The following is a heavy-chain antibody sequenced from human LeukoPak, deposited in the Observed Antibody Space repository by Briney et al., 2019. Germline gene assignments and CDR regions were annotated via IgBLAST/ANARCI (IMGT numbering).Heavy chain of an antibody. CDR2: ISGSGGST. J-gene: IGHJ4*02. Sequence: GGSLRLSCAASGFSFTTYWMSWVRQAPGKGLEWVSAISGSGGSTYYAGSVKGRFTISRDNSKNTLYLQMNSLRAEDTAVYYCAKAPSLGYSSGWDYWGQGTLVTVSS. D-gene: IGHD6-19*01. CDR3: AKAPSLGYSSGWDY. CDR1: GFSFTTYW. V-gene: IGHV3-23*01.